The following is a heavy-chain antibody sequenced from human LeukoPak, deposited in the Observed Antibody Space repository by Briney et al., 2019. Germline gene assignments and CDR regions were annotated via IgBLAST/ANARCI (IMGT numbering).Heavy chain of an antibody. CDR3: VAERYSDGCCWFDP. CDR1: GFTFSSST. V-gene: IGHV1-58*01. CDR2: IGLGSGDT. Sequence: SVKVSCKTSGFTFSSSTVQWVRQARGQRLEWLGWIGLGSGDTKYAQRVQERLTLTRDMSTNTAYMELSSLRSEDTAVYYCVAERYSDGCCWFDPWGQRTLVTVSS. J-gene: IGHJ5*02. D-gene: IGHD6-25*01.